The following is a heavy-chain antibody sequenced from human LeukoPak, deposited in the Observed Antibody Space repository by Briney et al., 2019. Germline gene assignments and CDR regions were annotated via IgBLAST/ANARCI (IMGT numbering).Heavy chain of an antibody. V-gene: IGHV3-21*01. D-gene: IGHD4-17*01. J-gene: IGHJ4*02. CDR1: GFTFSSYS. Sequence: GGSLRLSCAASGFTFSSYSMNWVRQAPGKGLEWVSSISSSSSYIYYADSVKGGFTISRDNAKNSLYLQMNSLRAEDTAVYYCARDHYRGGSGTVTGHINYWGQGTLVTVSS. CDR2: ISSSSSYI. CDR3: ARDHYRGGSGTVTGHINY.